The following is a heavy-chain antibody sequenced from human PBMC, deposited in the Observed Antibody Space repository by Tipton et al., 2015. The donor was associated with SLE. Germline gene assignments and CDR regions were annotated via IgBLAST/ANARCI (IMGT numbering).Heavy chain of an antibody. V-gene: IGHV4-38-2*01. D-gene: IGHD2-2*01. CDR2: IYHSGST. J-gene: IGHJ4*02. CDR1: GYSISSGYY. Sequence: TLSLTCAVSGYSISSGYYWGWIRQPPGKGLEWIGSIYHSGSTYYHPSLKSRVTISVDTSKNQFSLKLSSVTAADTAVYYCARGYGYQLLWHRVDYWGQGTLVTVSS. CDR3: ARGYGYQLLWHRVDY.